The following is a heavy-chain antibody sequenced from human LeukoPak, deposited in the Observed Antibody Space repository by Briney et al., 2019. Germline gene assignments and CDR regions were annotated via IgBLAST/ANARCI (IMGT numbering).Heavy chain of an antibody. J-gene: IGHJ3*02. CDR1: GYTFTGYY. Sequence: ASVKVSCKASGYTFTGYYMHWVRQAPGQGLEWMGRINPNSGGTNYAQKFQGRVTMTRDTSISTAYMELSRLRSGDTAVYYCARGRYDSSGYQRAFDIWGQGTMVTVSS. CDR3: ARGRYDSSGYQRAFDI. CDR2: INPNSGGT. D-gene: IGHD3-22*01. V-gene: IGHV1-2*06.